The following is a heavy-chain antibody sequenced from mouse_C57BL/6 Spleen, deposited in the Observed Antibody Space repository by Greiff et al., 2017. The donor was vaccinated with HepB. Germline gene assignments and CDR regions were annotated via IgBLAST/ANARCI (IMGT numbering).Heavy chain of an antibody. CDR1: GYTFTDYE. D-gene: IGHD1-1*02. J-gene: IGHJ2*01. V-gene: IGHV1-15*01. CDR3: TRWGVAYYFDY. CDR2: IDPETGGT. Sequence: VQLVESGAELVRPGASVTLSCKASGYTFTDYEMHWVKQTPVHGLEWIGAIDPETGGTAYNQKFKGKAILTADKSSSTAYMELRSLTSEDSAVYYCTRWGVAYYFDYWGQGTTLTVSS.